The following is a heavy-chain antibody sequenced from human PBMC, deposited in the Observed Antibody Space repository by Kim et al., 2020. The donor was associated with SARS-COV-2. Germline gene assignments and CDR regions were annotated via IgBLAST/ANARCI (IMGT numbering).Heavy chain of an antibody. CDR2: WYN. V-gene: IGHV6-1*01. Sequence: WYNDYAVSVKSRITINPDTSKNQFSLQLNSVTPEDTAVYYCARDCGDGFDWGQGTLVTVSS. J-gene: IGHJ4*02. D-gene: IGHD3-10*01. CDR3: ARDCGDGFD.